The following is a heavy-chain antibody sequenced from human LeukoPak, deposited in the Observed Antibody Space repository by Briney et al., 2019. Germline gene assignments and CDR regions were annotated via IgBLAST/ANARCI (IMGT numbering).Heavy chain of an antibody. D-gene: IGHD3-22*01. CDR2: IIPILGIA. V-gene: IGHV1-69*02. J-gene: IGHJ4*02. CDR3: ARRYDSSGYYSPGAFDY. CDR1: GGTFSSYT. Sequence: GSSVKVSCKASGGTFSSYTISRVRQAPGQGLEWMGRIIPILGIANYAQKFQGRVTITADKSTSTAYMELSSLRSEDTAVYYCARRYDSSGYYSPGAFDYWGQGTLVTVSS.